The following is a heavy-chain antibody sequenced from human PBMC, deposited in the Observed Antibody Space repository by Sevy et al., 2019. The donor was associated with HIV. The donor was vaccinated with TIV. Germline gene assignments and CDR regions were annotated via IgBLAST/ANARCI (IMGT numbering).Heavy chain of an antibody. J-gene: IGHJ6*02. D-gene: IGHD1-26*01. CDR3: AASGSYLGYYYGMDV. V-gene: IGHV1-24*01. CDR2: FDPGDGET. CDR1: GYTLTELS. Sequence: ASVKVSCKVSGYTLTELSMHWVRQAPGKGLEWMGGFDPGDGETIYAQKFQGRVTMTEDTSTDTAYMELSSLRSEDTAVYYCAASGSYLGYYYGMDVWGQGTTVTVSS.